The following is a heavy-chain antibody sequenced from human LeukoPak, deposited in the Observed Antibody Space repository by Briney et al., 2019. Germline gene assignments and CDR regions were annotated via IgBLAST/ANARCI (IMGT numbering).Heavy chain of an antibody. CDR3: ARDPRAGHFDY. V-gene: IGHV3-7*01. Sequence: GGSLSLSRAASGFTHSSYWMSWVRQAPGKGLEGVANIKQDGSEKYYVDSVKGRFTNSRDNAKNSLYLQMNSLRAEDTAVYYCARDPRAGHFDYWGQGTLVTVSS. D-gene: IGHD6-19*01. CDR2: IKQDGSEK. CDR1: GFTHSSYW. J-gene: IGHJ4*02.